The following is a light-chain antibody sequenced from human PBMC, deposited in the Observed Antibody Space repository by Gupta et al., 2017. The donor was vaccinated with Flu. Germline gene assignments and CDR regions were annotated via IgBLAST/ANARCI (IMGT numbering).Light chain of an antibody. J-gene: IGLJ1*01. V-gene: IGLV2-8*01. Sequence: QSALTPPPSASGSPGQSVTNSCTGTISDIGGYNLVSWYQQYPGKVPKLMIYEVNKRPSGVPDRVSGSKSGNTASLTVSGRQAEDEADDYCSAYAGANNVYVFGTGTKVTVL. CDR2: EVN. CDR3: SAYAGANNVYV. CDR1: ISDIGGYNL.